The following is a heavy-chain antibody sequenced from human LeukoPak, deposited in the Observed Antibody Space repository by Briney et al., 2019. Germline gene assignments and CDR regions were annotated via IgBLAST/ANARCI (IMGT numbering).Heavy chain of an antibody. CDR1: GGSISSSSYY. D-gene: IGHD6-6*01. Sequence: SETLSLTCTVSGGSISSSSYYWGWIRQPPGKGLEWIGSIYYSGSTYYNPSLKSRVTISVDTSKNQFSLKLSSVTAADTAVYYCAHSSSSLPTDSWGQGNLVIVS. J-gene: IGHJ4*02. CDR2: IYYSGST. CDR3: AHSSSSLPTDS. V-gene: IGHV4-39*01.